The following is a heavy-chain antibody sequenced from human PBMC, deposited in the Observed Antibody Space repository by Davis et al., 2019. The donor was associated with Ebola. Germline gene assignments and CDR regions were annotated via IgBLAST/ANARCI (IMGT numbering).Heavy chain of an antibody. Sequence: ASVKVSCKASGYTFTSYAMHWVRQAPGQRLEWMGWINAGNGNTKYSQKFQGRVTITRDTSASTAYMELSSLRSEDTAVYYCARSPPIVGAHGAHAFDIWGQGTMVTVSS. CDR2: INAGNGNT. CDR1: GYTFTSYA. J-gene: IGHJ3*02. V-gene: IGHV1-3*01. D-gene: IGHD1-26*01. CDR3: ARSPPIVGAHGAHAFDI.